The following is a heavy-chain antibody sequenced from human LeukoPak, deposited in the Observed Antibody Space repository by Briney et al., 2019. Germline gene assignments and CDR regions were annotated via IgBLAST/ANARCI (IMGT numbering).Heavy chain of an antibody. CDR2: IYYSGST. J-gene: IGHJ3*02. V-gene: IGHV4-59*01. CDR1: GGSISSYY. Sequence: SETLSLTCTVSGGSISSYYWSWIRQPPGKGLEWIGYIYYSGSTNYNPSLKSRVTISVDTSKNQFSLKLSSVTAADTAVYYCARSRSDRDAFDIWGQGTMVTVSS. CDR3: ARSRSDRDAFDI.